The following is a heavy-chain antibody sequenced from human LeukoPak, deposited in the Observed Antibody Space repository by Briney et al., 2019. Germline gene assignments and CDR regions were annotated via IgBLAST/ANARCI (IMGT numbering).Heavy chain of an antibody. D-gene: IGHD3-10*01. CDR2: IYHSGST. V-gene: IGHV4-38-2*01. CDR3: ARQGITMVRGVIINFDY. J-gene: IGHJ4*02. CDR1: GYSISSGYY. Sequence: SETLSLTCAVSGYSISSGYYWGWIRQPPGKGLEWIGSIYHSGSTYYNPSLKSRVTISVDTPKNQFSLKLSSVTAADTAVYYCARQGITMVRGVIINFDYWGQGTLVTVSS.